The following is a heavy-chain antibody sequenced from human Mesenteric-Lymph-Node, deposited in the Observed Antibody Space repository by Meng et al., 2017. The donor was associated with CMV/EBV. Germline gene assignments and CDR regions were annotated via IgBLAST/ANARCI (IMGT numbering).Heavy chain of an antibody. CDR2: INPNSGNT. CDR3: ARGPSYSSGFPDC. J-gene: IGHJ4*02. CDR1: GYTFTSFD. D-gene: IGHD6-19*01. Sequence: QEQLVQFGAEVKNPGASVKASCKASGYTFTSFDINWVRQATGQGPEWMGWINPNSGNTGYAQKFQSRLTLTRDTSISTAYMELSSLRSEDTAVYYCARGPSYSSGFPDCWGQGTLVTVSS. V-gene: IGHV1-8*02.